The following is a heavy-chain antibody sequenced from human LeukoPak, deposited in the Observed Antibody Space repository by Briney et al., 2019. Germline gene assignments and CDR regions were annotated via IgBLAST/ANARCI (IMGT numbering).Heavy chain of an antibody. CDR3: ARPNSGSYPDAFDI. V-gene: IGHV4-39*07. J-gene: IGHJ3*02. CDR2: INHSGST. D-gene: IGHD3-10*01. CDR1: GGSISSSSYY. Sequence: SETLSLTCTVSGGSISSSSYYWGWIRQPPGKGLEWIGEINHSGSTNYNPSLKSRVTISVDTSKNQFSLKLSSVTAADTAVYYCARPNSGSYPDAFDIWGQGTMVTVSS.